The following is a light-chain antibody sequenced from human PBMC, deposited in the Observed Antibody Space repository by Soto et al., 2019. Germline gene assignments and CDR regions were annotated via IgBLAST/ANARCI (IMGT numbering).Light chain of an antibody. Sequence: DIQMTQSPSSVSASVGDRVTITCRASQAISSWLAWYQQKPGRAPKLLIYKASTLESGVPSRFSGSGSGTEFTLTISSLQPDDFATYYCQQYNRYSPWAFGQGTKVDIK. V-gene: IGKV1-5*03. J-gene: IGKJ1*01. CDR2: KAS. CDR1: QAISSW. CDR3: QQYNRYSPWA.